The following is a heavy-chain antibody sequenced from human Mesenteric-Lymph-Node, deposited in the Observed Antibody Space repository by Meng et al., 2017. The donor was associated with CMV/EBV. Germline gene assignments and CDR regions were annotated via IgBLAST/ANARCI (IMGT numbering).Heavy chain of an antibody. CDR3: AHSFRLRAWFGEFITPLFDP. CDR2: IYWNDYE. CDR1: GFSLTTTGVG. D-gene: IGHD3-10*01. Sequence: SGPTLVKPTQTLTLTCTFSGFSLTTTGVGVGWIRQPPGKALEWLAVIYWNDYERFSPSLKSRLTITKDTSKNQVVLTMTSMDPVDTATYYCAHSFRLRAWFGEFITPLFDPWGQGTLVTVSS. J-gene: IGHJ5*02. V-gene: IGHV2-5*01.